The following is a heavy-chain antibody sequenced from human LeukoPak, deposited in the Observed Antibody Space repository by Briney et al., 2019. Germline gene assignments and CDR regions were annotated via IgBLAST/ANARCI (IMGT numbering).Heavy chain of an antibody. J-gene: IGHJ5*02. CDR1: GYTFTGYY. CDR3: ARGWEAGITIFGVVNFDP. D-gene: IGHD3-3*01. V-gene: IGHV1-2*02. CDR2: INPNSGGT. Sequence: ASVKVSCKASGYTFTGYYMHWVRQAPGQGLEWMGWINPNSGGTNYAQKFQGRVTMTRDTSISTAYMELSRLRSDDTAVYYCARGWEAGITIFGVVNFDPWGQGTLVTVSS.